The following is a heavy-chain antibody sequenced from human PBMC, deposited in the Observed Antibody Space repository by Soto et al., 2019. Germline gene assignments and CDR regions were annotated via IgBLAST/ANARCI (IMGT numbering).Heavy chain of an antibody. Sequence: QLQLLESGSGLVQPSQTLSLTCAVSGGSISNDGYSWSWIRQPPGKGLEWIGYIFHTGGTYYNPSLKSRVTMSVDRSKDQFSLKLNSVTAADTAVYYCARGDRAYNWFDPWGQGTLVTVSS. J-gene: IGHJ5*02. CDR1: GGSISNDGYS. CDR3: ARGDRAYNWFDP. CDR2: IFHTGGT. V-gene: IGHV4-30-2*01.